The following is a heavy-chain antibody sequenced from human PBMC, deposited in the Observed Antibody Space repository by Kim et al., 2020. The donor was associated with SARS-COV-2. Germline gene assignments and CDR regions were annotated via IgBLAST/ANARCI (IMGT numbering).Heavy chain of an antibody. CDR3: ARAVWFRQLLPRYYFDY. CDR2: MNPNSGNT. J-gene: IGHJ4*02. CDR1: GYTFSSYD. Sequence: ASVKVSCKASGYTFSSYDINWVRQATGQGLEWMGWMNPNSGNTGYAQKFQGRVTMTRNTSISTAYMELSSLRSEDTAVYYCARAVWFRQLLPRYYFDYWGQGTLVTVSS. D-gene: IGHD3-10*01. V-gene: IGHV1-8*01.